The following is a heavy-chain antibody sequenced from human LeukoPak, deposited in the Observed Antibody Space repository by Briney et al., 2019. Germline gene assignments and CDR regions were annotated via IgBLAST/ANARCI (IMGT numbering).Heavy chain of an antibody. Sequence: SAPLSLPSTVSGGPISSYYWSGIRRPAREGLGGIGGIFTSGSTNYNPSLKSRVTMSVDTSKNQFSLKLSSVTAADTAVYYCARAGRSYQLLPYYYYGMDVWGQGTTVTVSS. CDR3: ARAGRSYQLLPYYYYGMDV. D-gene: IGHD2-2*01. V-gene: IGHV4-4*07. J-gene: IGHJ6*02. CDR2: IFTSGST. CDR1: GGPISSYY.